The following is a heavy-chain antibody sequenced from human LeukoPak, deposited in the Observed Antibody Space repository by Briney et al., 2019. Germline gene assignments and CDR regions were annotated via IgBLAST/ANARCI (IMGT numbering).Heavy chain of an antibody. V-gene: IGHV1-2*02. CDR3: ARDKSHDYGDYDY. D-gene: IGHD4-17*01. CDR1: GYTFTGYY. CDR2: INPNSGGT. Sequence: ASVKVSCKASGYTFTGYYMHWVRQAPGQGLEWMGWINPNSGGTNYAQKFQGRVTMTRDTSISTAYMELSRLRSDDTAVYYCARDKSHDYGDYDYWDQGTLVTVSS. J-gene: IGHJ4*02.